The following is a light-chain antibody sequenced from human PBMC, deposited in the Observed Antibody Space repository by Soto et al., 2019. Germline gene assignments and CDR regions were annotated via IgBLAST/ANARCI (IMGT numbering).Light chain of an antibody. CDR1: SSDVCGYNY. Sequence: QSALTQPASVSGSPGQSITISCTGTSSDVCGYNYVSWYQQHPGKAPKLMIYDVSNRPSGVSNRFSGSKSGDTASLTISGLQSEYEAGYYCSSYTSSSPYVFGSGTKVTVL. V-gene: IGLV2-14*01. CDR3: SSYTSSSPYV. CDR2: DVS. J-gene: IGLJ1*01.